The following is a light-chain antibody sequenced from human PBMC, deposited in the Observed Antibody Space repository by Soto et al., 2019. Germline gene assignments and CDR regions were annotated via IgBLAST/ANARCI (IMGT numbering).Light chain of an antibody. J-gene: IGKJ3*01. Sequence: EIVLTQSPGTLSLSPGERATLSCRASQSVSSSYLAWYQQKPGQAPRLLIYGASSRATGIPDRFSGSGSGTNFTNNISRLEPEDFPVYYCQQYGSSPFTFGPGTKVDIK. CDR3: QQYGSSPFT. CDR2: GAS. CDR1: QSVSSSY. V-gene: IGKV3-20*01.